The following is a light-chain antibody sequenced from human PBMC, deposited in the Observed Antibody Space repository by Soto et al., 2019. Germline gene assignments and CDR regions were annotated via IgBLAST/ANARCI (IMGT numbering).Light chain of an antibody. CDR1: SSDVGGYNA. CDR2: EVT. Sequence: QSVLSQPASVSGSPGQTITISCTGTSSDVGGYNAVSWYQHHPGKAPKLIIYEVTHRPSGVSDRFSASKSGNTASLTISGLQADDAADYSCHSFSVSHLYVFGTGTMVT. J-gene: IGLJ1*01. V-gene: IGLV2-14*01. CDR3: HSFSVSHLYV.